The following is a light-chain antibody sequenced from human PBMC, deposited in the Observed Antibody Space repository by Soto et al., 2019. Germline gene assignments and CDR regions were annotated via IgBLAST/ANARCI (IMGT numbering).Light chain of an antibody. CDR3: CSYTSTTARV. CDR2: QVT. V-gene: IGLV2-14*01. J-gene: IGLJ3*02. CDR1: SSDVGGYDF. Sequence: QSALTQPASVSGSPGQSITISCTGTSSDVGGYDFVSWYQHHPGKAPRLIIYQVTNRPSGVSDRFSGSKSGNTASLTISGLQAEDEADYYCCSYTSTTARVFGGGTQLTVL.